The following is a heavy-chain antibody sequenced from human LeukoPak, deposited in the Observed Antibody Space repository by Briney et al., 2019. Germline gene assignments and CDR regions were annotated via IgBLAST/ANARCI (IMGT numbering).Heavy chain of an antibody. D-gene: IGHD5-12*01. V-gene: IGHV1-24*01. CDR2: FDPEDGET. CDR1: GYTLTELS. Sequence: ASVKVSCKVSGYTLTELSMHWVRQAPGKGLEWMGGFDPEDGETIYAQKFQGRVTMTEDTSTDTAYMELSSLRSEDTAVYYCARDGDIVATIGYWGQGTLVTVSS. J-gene: IGHJ4*02. CDR3: ARDGDIVATIGY.